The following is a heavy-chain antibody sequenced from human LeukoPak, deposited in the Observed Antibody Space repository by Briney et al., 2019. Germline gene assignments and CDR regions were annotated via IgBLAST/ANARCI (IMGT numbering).Heavy chain of an antibody. D-gene: IGHD3-22*01. CDR2: IYYSGST. Sequence: SETPSLTCTVSGGSIGGYYWSWIRQPPGKGLEWIGYIYYSGSTNYSPSLKSRVIIAVDTSKNQFSLRLSSMTTADTAVYYCARGGLESGYHSNDAFDIWGQGTLVSVSS. J-gene: IGHJ3*02. V-gene: IGHV4-59*01. CDR1: GGSIGGYY. CDR3: ARGGLESGYHSNDAFDI.